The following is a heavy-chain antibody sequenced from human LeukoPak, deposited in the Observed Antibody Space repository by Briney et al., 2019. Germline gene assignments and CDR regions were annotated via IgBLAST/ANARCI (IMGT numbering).Heavy chain of an antibody. J-gene: IGHJ5*02. Sequence: GGSLRLSCAASGFTFSSYGMHWVRQAPGKGLEWVAVIWYDGSNKYYADSVKGRFTISRENAKNSLYLQMNSLRAEDTAVYYCARERSAAGIRWFDPWGQGTLVTVSS. CDR3: ARERSAAGIRWFDP. V-gene: IGHV3-33*01. D-gene: IGHD6-13*01. CDR2: IWYDGSNK. CDR1: GFTFSSYG.